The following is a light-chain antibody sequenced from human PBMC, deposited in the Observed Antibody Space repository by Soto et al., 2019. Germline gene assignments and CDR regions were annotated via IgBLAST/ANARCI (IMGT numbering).Light chain of an antibody. Sequence: DIQMTQSPSSLSASVGDRVTITCRASQSISSYLNWYQQKPVKAPKLLIYAASSLQSGVPSRFSGSGYGTDFTLNISSLQPEDFAPSYCTQSYSTLRALTFGGGTKVEIK. J-gene: IGKJ4*01. CDR1: QSISSY. CDR2: AAS. CDR3: TQSYSTLRALT. V-gene: IGKV1-39*01.